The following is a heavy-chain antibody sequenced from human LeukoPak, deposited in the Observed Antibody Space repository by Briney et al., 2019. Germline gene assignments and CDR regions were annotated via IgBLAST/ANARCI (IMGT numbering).Heavy chain of an antibody. Sequence: LPGGSLRLSCVASGFTFGDVVMSGVRPAPGKGLEWVSAISYNGASTDYADSVKGRFAISRDNSKNTLYLQMTSLRAEDTAAYYCARRTEGTKDYWGQGTQVTVSS. D-gene: IGHD1-1*01. CDR3: ARRTEGTKDY. V-gene: IGHV3-23*01. J-gene: IGHJ4*02. CDR1: GFTFGDVV. CDR2: ISYNGAST.